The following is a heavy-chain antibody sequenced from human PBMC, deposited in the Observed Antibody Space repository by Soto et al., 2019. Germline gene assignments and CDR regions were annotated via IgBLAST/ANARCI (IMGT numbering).Heavy chain of an antibody. J-gene: IGHJ4*02. Sequence: PSETLSLTCSVSGGSVRTGSYHWSWIRQPPGKGLEWIGFIPNNGSPDYNPSLKSRVVVSIDRSKNQFSLKVNSVTAADTAVYFCARIGWGGDSWDKGTLVTVSS. CDR2: IPNNGSP. CDR3: ARIGWGGDS. CDR1: GGSVRTGSYH. V-gene: IGHV4-61*01. D-gene: IGHD7-27*01.